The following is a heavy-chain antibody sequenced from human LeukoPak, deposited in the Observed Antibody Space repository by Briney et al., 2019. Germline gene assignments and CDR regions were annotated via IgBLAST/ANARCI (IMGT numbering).Heavy chain of an antibody. CDR3: TRDPDRSGFDF. V-gene: IGHV3-30-3*01. D-gene: IGHD3-22*01. CDR1: GFTFSSYA. Sequence: GRSLRLSCAASGFTFSSYAMHWVRQAPGKGLEWVAVISYDGSNKYYADSVKGRFTISRDNSKNMLYLHMNSLRVEDTAVYYCTRDPDRSGFDFWGQGTLVTVSS. J-gene: IGHJ4*02. CDR2: ISYDGSNK.